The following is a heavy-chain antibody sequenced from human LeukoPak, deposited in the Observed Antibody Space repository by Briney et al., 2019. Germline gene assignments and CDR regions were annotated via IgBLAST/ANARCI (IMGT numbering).Heavy chain of an antibody. J-gene: IGHJ6*02. CDR1: GGFISNYY. V-gene: IGHV4-59*01. D-gene: IGHD2/OR15-2a*01. CDR3: ARDYFTSYYYYGMDV. Sequence: SETLSLTCAVSGGFISNYYLNWIRQPPGKGLEWIGYINYSGSTNYNPSLKSRVTISIDTSKNQFSLKLSSVTAADTAVYYCARDYFTSYYYYGMDVWGQGTTVTVSS. CDR2: INYSGST.